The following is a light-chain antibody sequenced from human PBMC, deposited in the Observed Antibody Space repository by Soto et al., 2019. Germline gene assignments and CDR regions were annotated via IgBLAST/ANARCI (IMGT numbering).Light chain of an antibody. CDR1: QSVSSY. J-gene: IGKJ4*01. CDR3: QQRSTLPLT. CDR2: DAS. V-gene: IGKV3-11*01. Sequence: EIVLTQSPATLSLSAGERATLSCRASQSVSSYLAWYQQKPGQAPRLLIYDASNSATGIPARFSGSGSGTDFTLSISSLDPEDFAVYYCQQRSTLPLTFGGGTKVEIK.